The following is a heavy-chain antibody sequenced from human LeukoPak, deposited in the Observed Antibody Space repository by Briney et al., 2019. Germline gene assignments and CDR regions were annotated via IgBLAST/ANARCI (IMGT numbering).Heavy chain of an antibody. D-gene: IGHD2-15*01. CDR2: ISGSGGYT. Sequence: GGSLRLSCAASGFSFSSCAMSWVRQAPGKGLEWVSAISGSGGYTYYADSVKGRVTISRDNSKNTLYLQMNSLRAEDTAVYYCANGYCSGGSCYYYYMDVWGKGTTVTVSS. CDR1: GFSFSSCA. J-gene: IGHJ6*03. CDR3: ANGYCSGGSCYYYYMDV. V-gene: IGHV3-23*01.